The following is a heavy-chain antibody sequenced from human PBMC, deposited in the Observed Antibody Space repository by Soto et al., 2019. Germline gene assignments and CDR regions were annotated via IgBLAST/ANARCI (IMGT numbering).Heavy chain of an antibody. D-gene: IGHD1-1*01. CDR1: SGPSSSHN. CDR2: VYSTGGT. CDR3: VRQGIGNLHGLVDV. V-gene: IGHV4-59*08. J-gene: IGHJ6*02. Sequence: QVQLQQSGPGLVKPSETLSLTCSVSSGPSSSHNWGWIRQPPGRGLEWIGYVYSTGGTSYNPSLKSPVTISADTSTNHISLTLTSVTAADTAVYYWVRQGIGNLHGLVDVWGQGTTVRVSS.